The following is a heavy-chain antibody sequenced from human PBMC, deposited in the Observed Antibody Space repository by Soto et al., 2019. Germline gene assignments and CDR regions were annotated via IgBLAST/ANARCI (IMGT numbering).Heavy chain of an antibody. J-gene: IGHJ5*02. CDR2: MNLTSGNT. CDR1: GYTFTSYD. D-gene: IGHD1-26*01. CDR3: AREGANRLDP. Sequence: QVQLVQSGAEGKKPGASVKVSCKASGYTFTSYDINWVLQATGQGLEWMGWMNLTSGNTGYAQKFQGRVTMTRNTSISTAYMELSSMRSEDTTVYYCAREGANRLDPWGKGTLVTVSS. V-gene: IGHV1-8*01.